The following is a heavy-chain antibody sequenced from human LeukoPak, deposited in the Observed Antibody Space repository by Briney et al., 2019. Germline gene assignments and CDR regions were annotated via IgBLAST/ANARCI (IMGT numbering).Heavy chain of an antibody. Sequence: GGALRLSRAPSRFTFWNYVVGWVRPAPGKGPEGISSIINSCTATYYADSLKGRFTISRDNSMNTLYLQMNTLRVEDTALYYCVKDRAYLRRGFDDWGQGTLVTVSS. CDR3: VKDRAYLRRGFDD. CDR2: IINSCTAT. CDR1: RFTFWNYV. V-gene: IGHV3-23*01. J-gene: IGHJ4*02. D-gene: IGHD2-21*01.